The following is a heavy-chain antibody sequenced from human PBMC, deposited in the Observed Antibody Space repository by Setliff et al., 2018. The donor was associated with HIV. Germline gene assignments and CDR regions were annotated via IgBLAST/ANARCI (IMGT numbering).Heavy chain of an antibody. CDR3: AREPTGTLQNY. CDR1: GGTFRSQA. Sequence: SVKVSCKASGGTFRSQAISWVRQAPGQGLEWMGGLISMFKIPQIAQKFQGRVTITADESTSTAYMELSSLRSEDTAVYYCAREPTGTLQNYWGQGTLVTVSS. V-gene: IGHV1-69*13. J-gene: IGHJ4*02. D-gene: IGHD1-1*01. CDR2: LISMFKIP.